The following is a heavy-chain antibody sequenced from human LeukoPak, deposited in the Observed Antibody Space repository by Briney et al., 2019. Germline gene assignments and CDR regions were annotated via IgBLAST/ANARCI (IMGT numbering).Heavy chain of an antibody. CDR3: ASHSYGYNH. D-gene: IGHD3-16*01. Sequence: LGGSLRLSFAAPGIIITSYWMSWVRQTPGKGLEWVANIKQDGSEKKYVDSVKGRFTIFSDNAMNPLYLQMNSLRAEDTAVYYCASHSYGYNHWGQGTLVIVSS. CDR2: IKQDGSEK. J-gene: IGHJ5*02. CDR1: GIIITSYW. V-gene: IGHV3-7*01.